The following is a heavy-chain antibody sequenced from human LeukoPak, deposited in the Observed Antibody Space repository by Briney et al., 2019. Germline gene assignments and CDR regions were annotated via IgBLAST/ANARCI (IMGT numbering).Heavy chain of an antibody. J-gene: IGHJ4*02. CDR1: GFTFNNNW. CDR3: ARNHGDY. V-gene: IGHV3-7*01. Sequence: GGSLRLSCAASGFTFNNNWMTWVRQAPGKGLEWVASVKKDASEKYYADSVKGRFTISRDNSKNLLFLQMNSLRAEDTAVYYCARNHGDYWGQGTLVTVSS. D-gene: IGHD1-14*01. CDR2: VKKDASEK.